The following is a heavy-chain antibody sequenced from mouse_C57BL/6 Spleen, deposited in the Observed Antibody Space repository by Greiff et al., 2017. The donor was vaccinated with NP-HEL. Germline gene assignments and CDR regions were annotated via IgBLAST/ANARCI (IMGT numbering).Heavy chain of an antibody. V-gene: IGHV5-4*03. CDR2: ISDGGSYT. CDR1: GFTFSSYA. D-gene: IGHD1-1*01. CDR3: ARGGDVVATPFAY. J-gene: IGHJ3*01. Sequence: EVKLMESGGGLVKPGGSLKLSCAASGFTFSSYAMSWVRQTPEKRLEWVATISDGGSYTYYPDNVKGRFTISRDNAKNHLYLQMSHLKCEDTAMYYGARGGDVVATPFAYWGQGTLVTVSA.